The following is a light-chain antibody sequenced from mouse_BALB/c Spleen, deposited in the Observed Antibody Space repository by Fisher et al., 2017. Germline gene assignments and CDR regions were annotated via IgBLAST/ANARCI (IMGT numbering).Light chain of an antibody. V-gene: IGKV4-68*01. CDR1: SSVSY. J-gene: IGKJ5*01. CDR2: STS. Sequence: IVITQTPAIMSASPGEKVTMTCSASSSVSYMYWYQQKPGSSPKLWIYSTSNLASGVPARFSGSGSGTSYSLTISSVEAEDDATYYCQQWSSYPLTFGAGTKLELK. CDR3: QQWSSYPLT.